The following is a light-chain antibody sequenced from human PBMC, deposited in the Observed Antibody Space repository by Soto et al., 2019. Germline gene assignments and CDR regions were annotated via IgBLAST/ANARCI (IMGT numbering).Light chain of an antibody. J-gene: IGLJ1*01. CDR3: QSYDSSLSGYV. CDR1: SSNIGAGFD. CDR2: GNI. V-gene: IGLV1-40*01. Sequence: QSVLTQPPSVSGAPGQRVTISCTGNSSNIGAGFDVHWYQHLPGTAPKLLIYGNINRPSGVPDRFSGSKSGTSASLAITGLQAEDEADYYCQSYDSSLSGYVFGTGTKLTVL.